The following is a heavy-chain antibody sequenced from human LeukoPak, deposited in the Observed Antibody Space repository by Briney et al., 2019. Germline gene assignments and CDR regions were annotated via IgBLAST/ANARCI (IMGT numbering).Heavy chain of an antibody. J-gene: IGHJ4*02. CDR2: IYYSGST. Sequence: SETLSLTCTVSGGSMSSYNWSWIRQPPGKGLEWIGYIYYSGSTYYNPSLKSRVTISVDTSKNQFSLKLSSVTAADTAVYYCARPRRGELYDYWGQGTLVTVSS. CDR3: ARPRRGELYDY. V-gene: IGHV4-59*08. CDR1: GGSMSSYN. D-gene: IGHD3-10*01.